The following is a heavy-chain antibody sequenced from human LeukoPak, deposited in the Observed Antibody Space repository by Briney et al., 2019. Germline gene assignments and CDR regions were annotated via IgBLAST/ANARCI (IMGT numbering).Heavy chain of an antibody. CDR2: IYYSGST. Sequence: SETLSLTCTVSGGSISSSSYYWGWIRQPPGKGLEWIGSIYYSGSTYYNPSLKSRVTISVDTSKNQFSLKLSSVTAADTVVYYCARHIDYYDSSGYYFWGQGTLVTVPS. CDR3: ARHIDYYDSSGYYF. V-gene: IGHV4-39*01. D-gene: IGHD3-22*01. J-gene: IGHJ4*02. CDR1: GGSISSSSYY.